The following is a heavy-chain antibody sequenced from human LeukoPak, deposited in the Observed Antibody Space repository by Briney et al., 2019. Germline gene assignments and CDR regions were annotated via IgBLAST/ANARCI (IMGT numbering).Heavy chain of an antibody. Sequence: PGGSLRLSCAASGFTFSSYSMNWVRQAPGKGLEWVSSISSSSSYIYYADSVKGRFTFSRDNAKNSLYLQMNSLRAEDTAVYYCARAGILWFGELVSSYYYGMDVWGQGTTVTVSS. V-gene: IGHV3-21*01. CDR3: ARAGILWFGELVSSYYYGMDV. D-gene: IGHD3-10*01. CDR1: GFTFSSYS. J-gene: IGHJ6*02. CDR2: ISSSSSYI.